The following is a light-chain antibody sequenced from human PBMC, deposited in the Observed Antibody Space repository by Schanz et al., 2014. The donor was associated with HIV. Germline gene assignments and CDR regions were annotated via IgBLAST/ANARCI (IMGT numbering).Light chain of an antibody. V-gene: IGKV3-20*01. J-gene: IGKJ2*01. CDR3: QQYDNWPPFT. CDR1: QSVSSSY. Sequence: EIVLTQSPGTLSLSPGERATLSCRASQSVSSSYLAWYQQKPGQAPRLLIYATSTRAAGIPDRFSGSGSGRDFTLSIRGLQSEDFAVYYCQQYDNWPPFTFGQGTKLEIK. CDR2: ATS.